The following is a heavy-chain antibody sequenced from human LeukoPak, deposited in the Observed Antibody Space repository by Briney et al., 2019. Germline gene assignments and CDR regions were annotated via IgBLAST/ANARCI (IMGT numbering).Heavy chain of an antibody. Sequence: PGGSLRLSCVASGYTFRNSYTHWVPQAPGKGRERVALMSYNGGIKYYGDAVRGRFTISRDNSESTLHLEMNSLRPDDTAVYYCAKGGEQKTFRWGMDFWGQGTLVTVSS. CDR1: GYTFRNSY. CDR3: AKGGEQKTFRWGMDF. V-gene: IGHV3-30*18. CDR2: MSYNGGIK. J-gene: IGHJ4*02. D-gene: IGHD1/OR15-1a*01.